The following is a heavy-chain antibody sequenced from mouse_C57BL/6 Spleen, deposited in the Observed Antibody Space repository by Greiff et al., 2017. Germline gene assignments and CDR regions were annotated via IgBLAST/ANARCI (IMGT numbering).Heavy chain of an antibody. V-gene: IGHV1-55*01. Sequence: QVQLQQSGAELVKPGASVKMSCKASGYTFTSYWITWVKQRPGQGLEWIGDIYPGSGSTNYNEKFKSKATLTVDTSSSTAYMQLSSLTSEDSAVYYCARAGITTVHFDYWGQGTTLTVSS. J-gene: IGHJ2*01. CDR2: IYPGSGST. CDR3: ARAGITTVHFDY. D-gene: IGHD1-1*01. CDR1: GYTFTSYW.